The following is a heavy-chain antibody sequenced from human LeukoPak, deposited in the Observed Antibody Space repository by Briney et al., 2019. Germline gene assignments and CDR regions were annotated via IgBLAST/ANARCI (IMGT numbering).Heavy chain of an antibody. Sequence: PSQTLSLTCTVSGGAISSGGYYWSWIRQPSGKGLEWIGYIYHSGSTYYNPSLKSRVTISVDRSKNQFSLKLSSVTAADTAVYYCARTTGDRYFDLWGRGTLVTVSS. V-gene: IGHV4-30-2*01. CDR3: ARTTGDRYFDL. J-gene: IGHJ2*01. CDR2: IYHSGST. CDR1: GGAISSGGYY. D-gene: IGHD7-27*01.